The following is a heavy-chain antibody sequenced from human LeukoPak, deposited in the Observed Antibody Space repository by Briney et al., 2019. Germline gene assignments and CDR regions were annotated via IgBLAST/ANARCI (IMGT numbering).Heavy chain of an antibody. J-gene: IGHJ4*02. CDR2: IYYTET. D-gene: IGHD7-27*01. CDR3: ATRKLGNDY. V-gene: IGHV4-59*02. Sequence: SETLSLTCTVSGGSASNYYWSWIRQSPGKGLEWIGYIYYTETSYNPSLKSRVTISADTSKNQFSLKLYSVTAADTAVYYCATRKLGNDYWGQGTLVTVSS. CDR1: GGSASNYY.